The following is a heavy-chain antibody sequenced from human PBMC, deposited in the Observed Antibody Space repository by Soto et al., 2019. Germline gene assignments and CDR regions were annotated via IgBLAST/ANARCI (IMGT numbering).Heavy chain of an antibody. J-gene: IGHJ4*02. CDR3: ASAAVTGTAGLDF. CDR1: GFTFTSSA. D-gene: IGHD6-19*01. V-gene: IGHV1-58*01. Sequence: SVKVSCKASGFTFTSSAVQWVRQARGQRLEWIGWIVVGSGNTNYAQKFQERVTMTRDTSISTAYMELSRLTSDDTAVYYCASAAVTGTAGLDFWGQGTQVTVSS. CDR2: IVVGSGNT.